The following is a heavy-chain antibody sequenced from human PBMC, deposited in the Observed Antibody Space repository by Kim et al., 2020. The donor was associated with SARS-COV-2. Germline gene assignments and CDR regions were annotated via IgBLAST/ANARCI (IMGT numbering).Heavy chain of an antibody. J-gene: IGHJ4*02. CDR2: IHPSAETT. V-gene: IGHV3-23*01. CDR1: GFTLSNNA. D-gene: IGHD6-19*01. Sequence: GGSLRLSCAVSGFTLSNNAMSWVRQAPGRGLEWVSTIHPSAETTYYADSVNGRITIYRDSSNHTLYLQLNSLRADDTAVYYCAKDRGGSGWPDFDYWGQG. CDR3: AKDRGGSGWPDFDY.